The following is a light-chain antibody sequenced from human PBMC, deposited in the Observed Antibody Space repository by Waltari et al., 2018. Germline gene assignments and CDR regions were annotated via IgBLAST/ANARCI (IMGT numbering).Light chain of an antibody. Sequence: TVRAPEPSLSVSLGRPFTLTSAWTRSACPLTSYARGYQQTPCQAPRTLVYKTNTRSSGVPDRFTGSILGNKVALTMTGAQAEAASDYSCLVYMGSGIWVFGGATKLTV. CDR2: KTN. CDR1: RSACPLTSY. CDR3: LVYMGSGIWV. V-gene: IGLV8-61*01. J-gene: IGLJ3*02.